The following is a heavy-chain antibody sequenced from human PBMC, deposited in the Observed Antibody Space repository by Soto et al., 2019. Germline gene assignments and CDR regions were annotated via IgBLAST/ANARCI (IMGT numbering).Heavy chain of an antibody. CDR1: GDSINTNNW. V-gene: IGHV4-4*02. CDR2: IYHTGST. D-gene: IGHD7-27*01. CDR3: ARDTHWGLGD. J-gene: IGHJ4*02. Sequence: QVQLQESGPGLVKPSETLSLTCAVSGDSINTNNWWSWVRQPPGRGLEWIGEIYHTGSTNYNPSLKSRVTISADRSKNQLALRLNYVTAADTAVYFCARDTHWGLGDWGQGTLVIVSS.